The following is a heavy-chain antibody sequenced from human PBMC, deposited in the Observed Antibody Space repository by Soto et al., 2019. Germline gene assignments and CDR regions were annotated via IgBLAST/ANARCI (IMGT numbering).Heavy chain of an antibody. CDR3: ARGRGQQLGYYYYYYGMDV. CDR2: IGTAGDP. J-gene: IGHJ6*02. CDR1: GFTFSSYD. D-gene: IGHD6-13*01. V-gene: IGHV3-13*05. Sequence: GGSLRLSCAASGFTFSSYDMHWVRRATGKGLEWVSAIGTAGDPYYPGSVKGRFTISRENAKNSSYLQMNSLRAGDTAVYYCARGRGQQLGYYYYYYGMDVWGQGTTVTVSS.